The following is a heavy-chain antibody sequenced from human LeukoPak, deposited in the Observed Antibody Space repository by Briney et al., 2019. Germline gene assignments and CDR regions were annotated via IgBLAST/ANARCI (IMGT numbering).Heavy chain of an antibody. D-gene: IGHD3-3*01. CDR3: ASSPDTIFGVDYYFDY. V-gene: IGHV4-39*01. Sequence: PSETLSLTCTVSGGSISSSSYYWGWIRQPPGKGLEWIGSIYYSGSTYYNPSLKSRVTISVDTSKNQFSLKLSSVTAADTAVYYCASSPDTIFGVDYYFDYWGPGTLVTVSS. CDR2: IYYSGST. CDR1: GGSISSSSYY. J-gene: IGHJ4*02.